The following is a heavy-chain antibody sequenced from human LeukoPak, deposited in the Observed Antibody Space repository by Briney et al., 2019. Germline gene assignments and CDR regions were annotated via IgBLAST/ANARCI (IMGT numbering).Heavy chain of an antibody. CDR3: AREFYLHSANYDSGN. D-gene: IGHD3-16*01. CDR1: GFTFSTYW. CDR2: INSDGSDA. Sequence: QPGGSLRLSCAASGFTFSTYWMHWVRRAPGKGLVWVSRINSDGSDASYADSVKGRFTISRDNAKNTLYLQMNSLRAEDTAVYYCAREFYLHSANYDSGNWGQGTLVTVSS. J-gene: IGHJ4*02. V-gene: IGHV3-74*01.